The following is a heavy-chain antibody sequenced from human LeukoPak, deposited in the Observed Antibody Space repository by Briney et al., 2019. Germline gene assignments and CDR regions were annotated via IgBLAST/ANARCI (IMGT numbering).Heavy chain of an antibody. J-gene: IGHJ5*02. V-gene: IGHV4-39*01. D-gene: IGHD3-9*01. CDR2: IYYGGST. CDR3: ARGYYDILTGDNNWFDP. CDR1: SGSITRSSYY. Sequence: PSETLSLTCTVSSGSITRSSYYWSWIRQPPGKGLEWIGSIYYGGSTYDNPSLKSRVTISVDTSKNQFSLKLGSVTAADTAVYYCARGYYDILTGDNNWFDPWGQGTLVTVSS.